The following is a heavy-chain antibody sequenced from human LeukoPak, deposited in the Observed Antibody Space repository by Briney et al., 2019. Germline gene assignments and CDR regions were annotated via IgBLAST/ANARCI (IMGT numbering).Heavy chain of an antibody. CDR2: INPKSGGT. Sequence: VASVKVSCKASGNTFSGYYIHWVRQAPGQGLEWMGWINPKSGGTNYAQKFQGRVTMTRDTSISTAYMELSRLRSDDTAVYYCARLGYCSGGSCSRSYWYFDLWGRGTLVTVSS. V-gene: IGHV1-2*02. CDR1: GNTFSGYY. D-gene: IGHD2-15*01. J-gene: IGHJ2*01. CDR3: ARLGYCSGGSCSRSYWYFDL.